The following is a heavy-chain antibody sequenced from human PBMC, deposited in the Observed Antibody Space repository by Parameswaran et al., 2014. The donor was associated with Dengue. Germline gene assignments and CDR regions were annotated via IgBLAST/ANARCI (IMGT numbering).Heavy chain of an antibody. Sequence: WVRQAPGQRLEWMGWINAGNGNTKYSQKFQGRVTITRDTSASTAYMELSSLRSEDTAVYYCARGSYGYMGLGFDPWGQGNPGHRLL. CDR2: INAGNGNT. D-gene: IGHD5-18*01. CDR3: ARGSYGYMGLGFDP. V-gene: IGHV1-3*01. J-gene: IGHJ5*02.